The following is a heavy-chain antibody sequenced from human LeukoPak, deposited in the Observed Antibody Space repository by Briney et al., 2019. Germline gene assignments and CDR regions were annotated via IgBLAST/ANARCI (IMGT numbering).Heavy chain of an antibody. CDR1: GFTFSSYE. V-gene: IGHV3-48*03. J-gene: IGHJ4*02. Sequence: GGSLRLSCAASGFTFSSYEMSWVRQAPGKGLGWVSYISSSGGTVKYADSVKGRFTISRDNAKSSLYLQMNSLRAEDTAVYYCAGDLPRWGQGTLVTVSS. CDR3: AGDLPR. CDR2: ISSSGGTV.